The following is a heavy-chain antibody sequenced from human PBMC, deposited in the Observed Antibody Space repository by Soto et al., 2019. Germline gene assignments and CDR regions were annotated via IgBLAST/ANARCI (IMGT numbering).Heavy chain of an antibody. CDR2: ISGSGGST. J-gene: IGHJ4*02. V-gene: IGHV3-23*01. CDR1: GFTFSSYA. D-gene: IGHD1-26*01. Sequence: EVQLLESGGGLVQPGGSLRLSCAASGFTFSSYAMSWVRQAPGKGLEWVSAISGSGGSTYYADSVKGRFTISRDNSTNTLYLQMNSLRAEDTAVYYCANDTEYSGSYGTSDYWGQGTLVTVSS. CDR3: ANDTEYSGSYGTSDY.